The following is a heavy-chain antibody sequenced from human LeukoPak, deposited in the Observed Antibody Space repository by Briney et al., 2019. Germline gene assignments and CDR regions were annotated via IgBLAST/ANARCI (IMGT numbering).Heavy chain of an antibody. D-gene: IGHD3-22*01. CDR1: GFTFSTSW. Sequence: GGSLRLSCATSGFTFSTSWMHWVRQAPGKGLVWVSRINTDGNTRDYADSVKGRFTISRDNAKNTLYVQMNSLRAEDTAVYYCVRDMGYYDKVWGQGTLVTVSS. CDR2: INTDGNTR. V-gene: IGHV3-74*01. J-gene: IGHJ4*02. CDR3: VRDMGYYDKV.